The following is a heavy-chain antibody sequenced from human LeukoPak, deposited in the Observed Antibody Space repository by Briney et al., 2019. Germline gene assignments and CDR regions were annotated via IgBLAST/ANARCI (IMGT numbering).Heavy chain of an antibody. CDR3: ARGRYSSSWYRSTSHYWYFDL. Sequence: SETLSLTCTVSGGSISSYYWSWIRQPPGKGLEWIGYIYYSGSTNYNPSLKSRVTISVDTSKNQFSLKLSSVTAADTAVYYCARGRYSSSWYRSTSHYWYFDLWGRGTLVTVSS. J-gene: IGHJ2*01. V-gene: IGHV4-59*01. D-gene: IGHD6-13*01. CDR2: IYYSGST. CDR1: GGSISSYY.